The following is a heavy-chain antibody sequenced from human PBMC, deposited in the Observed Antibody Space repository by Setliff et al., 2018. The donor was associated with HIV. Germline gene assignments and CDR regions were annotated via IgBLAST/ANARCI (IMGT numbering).Heavy chain of an antibody. CDR2: ISSSATYT. CDR3: AREALSRDGYSYFDY. V-gene: IGHV3-11*06. CDR1: GFTFSDYY. Sequence: GGSLRLSCAASGFTFSDYYMTWIRQAPGKGLEWVSFISSSATYTTYADSVKGRFTISRDNARSSLFLHMDSLTAEDTAVYYCAREALSRDGYSYFDYWGQGTLVTVSS. D-gene: IGHD5-12*01. J-gene: IGHJ4*02.